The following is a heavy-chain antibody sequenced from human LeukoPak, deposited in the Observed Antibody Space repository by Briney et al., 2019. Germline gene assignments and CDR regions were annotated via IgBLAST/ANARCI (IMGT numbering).Heavy chain of an antibody. V-gene: IGHV3-23*01. D-gene: IGHD6-19*01. CDR3: AKSLLIAVAEGLFDY. CDR2: ISGSGGST. J-gene: IGHJ4*02. CDR1: GFTFSSYA. Sequence: GGSLRLSCAASGFTFSSYAMSWVRQAPGKGLEWVSAISGSGGSTYYADSVKGRFTISRDNSKDTLYLQMNSLRAEDTAVYYCAKSLLIAVAEGLFDYWGQGTLVTVSS.